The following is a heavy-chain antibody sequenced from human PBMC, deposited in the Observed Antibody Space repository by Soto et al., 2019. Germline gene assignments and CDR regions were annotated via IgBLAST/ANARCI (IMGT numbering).Heavy chain of an antibody. D-gene: IGHD6-19*01. J-gene: IGHJ2*01. V-gene: IGHV4-31*03. CDR1: GASISSGGYY. CDR3: ARDGRGRGIAVAGRFWYFDL. CDR2: IYYSGST. Sequence: QVQLQESGPGLVKPSQTLSLTCTVSGASISSGGYYWNWIRQHPGKGLEWIGYIYYSGSTYYTPSLKGRVTVSVDTSKNEFSLKLSSVTAADTAVYYCARDGRGRGIAVAGRFWYFDLWGRGTLVTVSS.